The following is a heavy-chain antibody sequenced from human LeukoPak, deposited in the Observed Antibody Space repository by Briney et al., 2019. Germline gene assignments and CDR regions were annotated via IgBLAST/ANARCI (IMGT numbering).Heavy chain of an antibody. CDR2: ISSSGSTI. V-gene: IGHV3-48*03. CDR1: GFTFSSYE. CDR3: FFRGWCGELRFLVHYYYYYYMDV. J-gene: IGHJ6*03. Sequence: GGSLRLSCAASGFTFSSYEMSWVRQAPGKGLEWVSYISSSGSTIYYADSVKGRFTISRDNAKNSLYLQMNSLRAEDTAVYYCFFRGWCGELRFLVHYYYYYYMDVWGKGTTVTVSS. D-gene: IGHD3-10*01.